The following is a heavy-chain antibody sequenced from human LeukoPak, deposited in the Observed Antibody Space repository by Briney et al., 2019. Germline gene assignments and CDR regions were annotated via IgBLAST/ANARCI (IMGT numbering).Heavy chain of an antibody. Sequence: SETLSLTCTVSGGSISSYYWSWIRQPPGKGLEWMGYIYYSGSTNYNPSLKSRVTISVDTSKNQFSLKLSSVTAADTAVYYCARFSGYSYGYYFDYWGQGTLVTVSS. CDR2: IYYSGST. D-gene: IGHD5-18*01. CDR3: ARFSGYSYGYYFDY. V-gene: IGHV4-59*01. J-gene: IGHJ4*02. CDR1: GGSISSYY.